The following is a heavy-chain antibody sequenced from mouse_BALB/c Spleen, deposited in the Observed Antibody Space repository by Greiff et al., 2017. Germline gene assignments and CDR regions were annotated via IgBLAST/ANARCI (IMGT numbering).Heavy chain of an antibody. Sequence: EVKVEESGPSLVKPSQTLSLTCSVTGDSITSGYWNWIRKFPGNKLEYMGYISYSGSTYYNPSLKSRISITRDTSKNQYYLQLNSVTTEDTATYYCARGYYRYDGYAMDYWGQGTSVTVSS. J-gene: IGHJ4*01. CDR2: ISYSGST. D-gene: IGHD2-14*01. CDR3: ARGYYRYDGYAMDY. V-gene: IGHV3-8*02. CDR1: GDSITSGY.